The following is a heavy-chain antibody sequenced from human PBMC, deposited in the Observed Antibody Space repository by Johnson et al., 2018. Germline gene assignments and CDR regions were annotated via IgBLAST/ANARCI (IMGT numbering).Heavy chain of an antibody. Sequence: VQLVESGGGVVQPGKSLRLSCAASGFTFSSYWMSWVRQAPGKGLEWVANIKQDGSEKYYVDSVKGRFTISRDNAKNSLYLQMNSLRDEDRAVYYCARARGFCSSTSCYYYGMDVWGQGTTVTVSS. V-gene: IGHV3-7*01. D-gene: IGHD2-2*01. J-gene: IGHJ6*02. CDR1: GFTFSSYW. CDR3: ARARGFCSSTSCYYYGMDV. CDR2: IKQDGSEK.